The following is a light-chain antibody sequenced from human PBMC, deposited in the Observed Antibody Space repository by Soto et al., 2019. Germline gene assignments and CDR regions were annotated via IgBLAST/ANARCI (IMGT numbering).Light chain of an antibody. CDR2: GAS. Sequence: DIVLTQSPDTLSLSPGERATLSCRASRIVSSSYLAWYQQKPGQAPRLLIYGASSRATGIPDRFSGSGSGTDFTLTISRLEPEDFAVYYCQQYGSSPPYTFGQETKLEIK. CDR3: QQYGSSPPYT. V-gene: IGKV3-20*01. J-gene: IGKJ2*01. CDR1: RIVSSSY.